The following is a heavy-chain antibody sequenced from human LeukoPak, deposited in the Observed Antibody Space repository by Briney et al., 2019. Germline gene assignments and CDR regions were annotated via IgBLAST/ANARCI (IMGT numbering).Heavy chain of an antibody. CDR2: ISGSGGST. V-gene: IGHV3-23*01. CDR1: GFTFSSYS. J-gene: IGHJ4*02. Sequence: QSGGSLRLSCAASGFTFSSYSMNWVRQAPGKGLEWVSAISGSGGSTYYADSVKGRFTMSRDNSKNTLYLQMNSLRAEDTAVYYCAKVLVGTTCFEYWGQGTLVTVSS. D-gene: IGHD1-7*01. CDR3: AKVLVGTTCFEY.